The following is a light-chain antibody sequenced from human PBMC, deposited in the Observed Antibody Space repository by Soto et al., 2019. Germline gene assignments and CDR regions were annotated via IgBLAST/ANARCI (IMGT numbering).Light chain of an antibody. CDR1: QSISSSY. CDR2: HAS. Sequence: ENVLTQSPGTLSLSPGERATLSCRASQSISSSYLAWYQQKPGQTPRLLIYHASNRATGIPDRFSGSGSGTDFPLTISRLEPEDFAVYYCQQYGDSLLTFGGGTKVAIK. V-gene: IGKV3-20*01. J-gene: IGKJ4*01. CDR3: QQYGDSLLT.